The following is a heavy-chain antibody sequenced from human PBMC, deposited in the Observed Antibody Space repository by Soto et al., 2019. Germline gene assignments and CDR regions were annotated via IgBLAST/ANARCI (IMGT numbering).Heavy chain of an antibody. V-gene: IGHV3-23*01. CDR2: SSATGAGT. CDR3: AKDRREGGNYGFYSDF. D-gene: IGHD1-7*01. CDR1: GFTFSSYG. Sequence: GGSLRLSCAASGFTFSSYGMTWVRQAPGKGLEWASFSSATGAGTYYADSVKGRFTISRDNSKNTLYLQMTSLRADDTAVYYCAKDRREGGNYGFYSDFWGQGALVTVSS. J-gene: IGHJ4*02.